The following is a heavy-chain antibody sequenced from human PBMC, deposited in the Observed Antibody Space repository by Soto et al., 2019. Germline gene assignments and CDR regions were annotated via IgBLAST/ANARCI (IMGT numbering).Heavy chain of an antibody. CDR1: SGPSSSHN. CDR2: VYYTGGT. CDR3: VRQGIDYLHGLVDV. Sequence: QVHVQQSGPGLVKPSETLSLSCTVSSGPSSSHNWGWIRQPPGMGLEWIGYVYYTGGTSYNPSLKSRVTISADTSTNHISLTLRSVTAADTAVYYCVRQGIDYLHGLVDVWGQGPTVSVSS. D-gene: IGHD1-26*01. J-gene: IGHJ6*02. V-gene: IGHV4-59*08.